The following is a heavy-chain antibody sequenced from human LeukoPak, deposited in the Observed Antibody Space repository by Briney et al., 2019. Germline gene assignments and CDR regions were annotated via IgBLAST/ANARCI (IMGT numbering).Heavy chain of an antibody. CDR2: ISYDGSNK. Sequence: GGSLRLSCAASGFTFSSYAMHWVRQAPGKGLEWVAVISYDGSNKYYADSVKGRFTISRDNSKNTLYLQMNSLRAEDTAVYYCARDLVDIPGDYWGQGTLVTVSS. J-gene: IGHJ4*02. D-gene: IGHD3-9*01. CDR3: ARDLVDIPGDY. V-gene: IGHV3-30-3*01. CDR1: GFTFSSYA.